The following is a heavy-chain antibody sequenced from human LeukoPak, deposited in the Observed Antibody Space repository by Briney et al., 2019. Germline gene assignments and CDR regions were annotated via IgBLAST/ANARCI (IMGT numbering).Heavy chain of an antibody. V-gene: IGHV3-64D*09. CDR2: ISSTGDST. D-gene: IGHD6-19*01. CDR1: GFTFSSYA. J-gene: IGHJ5*02. Sequence: GGSVRLSCSASGFTFSSYAMHWVRQTPGKGLEHVSTISSTGDSTYYADSMKGRFTISRDNSKDTLFLQMSSLRAEATAVYYCVKDRGSSGWFDSWGQGTLVTVSS. CDR3: VKDRGSSGWFDS.